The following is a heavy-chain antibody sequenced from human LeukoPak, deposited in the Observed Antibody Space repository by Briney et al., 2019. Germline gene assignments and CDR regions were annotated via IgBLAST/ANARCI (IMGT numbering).Heavy chain of an antibody. CDR2: ISSSSSTI. Sequence: GGSLRLSCAASGFTFSSYSMNWVRQALGKGLEWVSYISSSSSTIYYADSVKGRFTISRDNAKNSLYLQMNSLRAEDTAVYCCARESPSYCGGDCYLSWGQGTLVTVSS. CDR1: GFTFSSYS. CDR3: ARESPSYCGGDCYLS. D-gene: IGHD2-21*01. J-gene: IGHJ4*02. V-gene: IGHV3-48*01.